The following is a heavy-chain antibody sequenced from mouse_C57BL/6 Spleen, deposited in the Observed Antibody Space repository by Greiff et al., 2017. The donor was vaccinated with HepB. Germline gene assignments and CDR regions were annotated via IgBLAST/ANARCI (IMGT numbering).Heavy chain of an antibody. J-gene: IGHJ3*01. D-gene: IGHD2-2*01. CDR3: ARYDYGYGSFAY. CDR1: GYTFTNYW. V-gene: IGHV1-63*01. CDR2: IYPGGGYT. Sequence: VQLQQSGAELVRPGTSVKMSCKASGYTFTNYWVGWAKQRPGHGLEWIGDIYPGGGYTNYNEKFKGKATLTADKSSSTAYMQFSSLTSEDSAIYYCARYDYGYGSFAYWGQGTLVTVSA.